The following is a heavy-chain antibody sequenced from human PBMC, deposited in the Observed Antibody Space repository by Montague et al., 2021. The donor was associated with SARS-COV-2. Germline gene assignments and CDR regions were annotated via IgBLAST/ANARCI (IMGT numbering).Heavy chain of an antibody. CDR3: ARESFGSADS. D-gene: IGHD3-10*01. J-gene: IGHJ4*02. V-gene: IGHV3-23*03. CDR2: IYSGGDKK. CDR1: GFTFSRYA. Sequence: SLRLSCAASGFTFSRYAMSWVRQPPGKGPEWVSGIYSGGDKKNCPDSVKGRFTISRDTSKNPLYLEMNSLRAEDTGVYYCARESFGSADSWGQGTLVTVSS.